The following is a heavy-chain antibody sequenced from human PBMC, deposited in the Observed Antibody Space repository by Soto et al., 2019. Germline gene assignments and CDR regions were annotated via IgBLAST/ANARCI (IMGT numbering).Heavy chain of an antibody. J-gene: IGHJ4*02. CDR2: ISGSGGST. V-gene: IGHV3-23*01. CDR1: GFTFSSYA. CDR3: AKDRRYYDSSGYYSIFDY. D-gene: IGHD3-22*01. Sequence: EVQLLESGGGLVQPGGSLRLSCAASGFTFSSYAMSWVRQAPGKGLEWVSAISGSGGSTYYADSVKGRFTISRDNSKNTLYLQMNSLRAEETAVYYCAKDRRYYDSSGYYSIFDYWGQGTLVTVSS.